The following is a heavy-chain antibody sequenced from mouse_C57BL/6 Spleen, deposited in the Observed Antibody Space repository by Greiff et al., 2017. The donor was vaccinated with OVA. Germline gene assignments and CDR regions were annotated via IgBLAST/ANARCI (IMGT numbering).Heavy chain of an antibody. V-gene: IGHV5-4*03. Sequence: DVMLVESGGGLVKPGGSLKLSCAASGFTFSSYAMSWVRQTPEKRLEWVATISDGGSYTYYPDNVKGRFTISRDNAKNNLYLQMSHLKSEDTAMYYCATSDYYGSSYDAMDYWGQGTSVTVSS. CDR3: ATSDYYGSSYDAMDY. D-gene: IGHD1-1*01. CDR2: ISDGGSYT. J-gene: IGHJ4*01. CDR1: GFTFSSYA.